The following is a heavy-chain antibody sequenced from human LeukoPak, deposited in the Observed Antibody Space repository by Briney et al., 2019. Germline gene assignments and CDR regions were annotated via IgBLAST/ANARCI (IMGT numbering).Heavy chain of an antibody. CDR1: GFTFSSHG. V-gene: IGHV3-23*01. CDR3: AKDDNYIRFLS. D-gene: IGHD3-16*01. Sequence: GGSLRLSCAASGFTFSSHGMNWVRQAPGKGLEWVSGISGSGGNTYYADSVKGRLTISRDNSKNTLYLQMNSLRAEDTAVYYCAKDDNYIRFLSWGQGTLVTVSS. CDR2: ISGSGGNT. J-gene: IGHJ5*02.